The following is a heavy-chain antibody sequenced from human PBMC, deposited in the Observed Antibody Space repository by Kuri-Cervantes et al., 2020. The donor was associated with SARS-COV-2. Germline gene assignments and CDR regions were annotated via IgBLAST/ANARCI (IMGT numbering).Heavy chain of an antibody. D-gene: IGHD7-27*01. CDR3: ARSTWGSGHYYGMDV. V-gene: IGHV3-30-3*01. CDR2: ISYDGSNK. Sequence: GESLQISCAASGVTFSSYAMHWVRQAPGKGLEWVAVISYDGSNKYYADSVKGRFTISRDNSKNTLYLQMNSLRAEDTAVYYCARSTWGSGHYYGMDVWGQGTTVTVSS. J-gene: IGHJ6*02. CDR1: GVTFSSYA.